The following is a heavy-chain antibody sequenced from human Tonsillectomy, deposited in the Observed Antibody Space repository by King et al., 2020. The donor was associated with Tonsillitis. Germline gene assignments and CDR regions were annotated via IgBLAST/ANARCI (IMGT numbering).Heavy chain of an antibody. D-gene: IGHD5-18*01. Sequence: VQLVESGGGVVQPGGSLRLSCAASGFIFSNYDMHWVRQAPGKGLEWVAFIRYDGSNKYYADSVKGRFTISRDNSKNTLYLQMNSLRAEDTAVYYCAKAGVMGQLWVDYWGQGTLVTVSS. CDR1: GFIFSNYD. CDR2: IRYDGSNK. CDR3: AKAGVMGQLWVDY. V-gene: IGHV3-30*02. J-gene: IGHJ4*02.